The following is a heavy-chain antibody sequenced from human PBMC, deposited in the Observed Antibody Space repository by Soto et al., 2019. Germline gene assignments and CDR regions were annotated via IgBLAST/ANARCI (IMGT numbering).Heavy chain of an antibody. V-gene: IGHV3-23*01. J-gene: IGHJ4*02. Sequence: GGSLRLSCVAPDFSFTHHAMTWVRLPPGKGLQWVAALSHDGGNIYYRDSVRGRFTISRDNSKNTLYLQMHSLNAEDTAVYFFAKQMGTWVDTAIDFWGQGSQVTVSS. CDR1: DFSFTHHA. CDR3: AKQMGTWVDTAIDF. CDR2: LSHDGGNI. D-gene: IGHD1-1*01.